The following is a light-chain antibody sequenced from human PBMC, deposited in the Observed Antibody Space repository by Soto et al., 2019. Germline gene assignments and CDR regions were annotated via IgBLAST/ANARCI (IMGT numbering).Light chain of an antibody. J-gene: IGKJ2*01. CDR3: QQTYSAIHT. CDR1: KSVNTH. CDR2: AAS. V-gene: IGKV1-39*01. Sequence: DIQMTQSPSSLSAFVGDRVTITCRASKSVNTHFNWYQQKQGKAPTLLIYAASGLQSGVPSRFSGSGSGTDFTLTISSLQPEDFATYYCQQTYSAIHTFGQGTKLEIK.